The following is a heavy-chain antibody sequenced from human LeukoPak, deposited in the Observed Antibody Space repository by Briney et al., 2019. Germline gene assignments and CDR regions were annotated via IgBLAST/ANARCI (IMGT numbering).Heavy chain of an antibody. Sequence: GRSLRLSCAASGFTFTSYAMSWVRQAPGKGLEWVSAITGTGGSTYYAASVKGRFTVSRDNSKNTLYLQMSSLRAEDTAMYYCAKVRDTRDRYKDAFDIWGQGTRVTVSS. CDR3: AKVRDTRDRYKDAFDI. CDR2: ITGTGGST. V-gene: IGHV3-23*01. D-gene: IGHD1-1*01. CDR1: GFTFTSYA. J-gene: IGHJ3*02.